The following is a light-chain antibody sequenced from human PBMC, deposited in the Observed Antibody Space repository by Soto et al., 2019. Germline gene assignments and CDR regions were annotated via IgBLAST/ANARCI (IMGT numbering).Light chain of an antibody. CDR2: GAS. V-gene: IGKV3-20*01. CDR1: QSVSNNY. CDR3: QQYGSSGT. J-gene: IGKJ1*01. Sequence: EIVLSQSPGTLSLSRGERATLCCRASQSVSNNYLAWYQQKPCQAPRLLIYGASNRATGIPDRFSGSGSGTDFTLTISRLEPEDFAVYYCQQYGSSGTFGQGTKVDIK.